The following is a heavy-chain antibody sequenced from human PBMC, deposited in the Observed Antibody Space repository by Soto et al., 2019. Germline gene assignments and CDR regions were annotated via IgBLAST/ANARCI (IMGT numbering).Heavy chain of an antibody. CDR2: IYSGGST. CDR3: TRAAIRGELLDY. Sequence: PGGSLRLSCAASGFTVSSNYMSWVRQAPGKGLEWVSVIYSGGSTYYADSVKGRFTISRDNSKNTLNLQMNSLRVEDTAVYYCTRAAIRGELLDYWGQGTQVTVSS. D-gene: IGHD1-26*01. V-gene: IGHV3-53*01. J-gene: IGHJ4*02. CDR1: GFTVSSNY.